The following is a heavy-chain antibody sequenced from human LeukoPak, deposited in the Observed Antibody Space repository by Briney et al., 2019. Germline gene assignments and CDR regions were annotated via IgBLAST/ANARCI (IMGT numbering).Heavy chain of an antibody. J-gene: IGHJ5*02. CDR2: IYYSGST. V-gene: IGHV4-31*03. Sequence: SQTLSLTCTVSGGSISSGGYYWSWIRQHPGKGLEWIGYIYYSGSTYYNPSLKSRVTIAVDTSKNQCSLKLSSVTAAATPVYYCARETRDLLTGSNWFDPWGQGTLVTVSS. CDR1: GGSISSGGYY. D-gene: IGHD3-9*01. CDR3: ARETRDLLTGSNWFDP.